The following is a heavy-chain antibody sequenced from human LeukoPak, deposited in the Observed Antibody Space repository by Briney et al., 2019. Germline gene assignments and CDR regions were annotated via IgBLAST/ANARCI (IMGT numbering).Heavy chain of an antibody. J-gene: IGHJ3*02. CDR2: IYPGDSDT. V-gene: IGHV5-51*01. CDR3: ASRTRTKGQWLDTRGAFDI. CDR1: GYSFTSYW. D-gene: IGHD6-19*01. Sequence: GESLKISCKGSGYSFTSYWIGWVRQMPGKGLEWMGIIYPGDSDTRYSPSFQGQVTISADKSISTAYLQWSSLKASDTAMYYCASRTRTKGQWLDTRGAFDIWGQGTMVTVSS.